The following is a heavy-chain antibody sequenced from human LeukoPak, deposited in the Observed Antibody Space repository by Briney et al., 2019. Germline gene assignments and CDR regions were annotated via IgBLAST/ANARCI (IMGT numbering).Heavy chain of an antibody. CDR3: ARGDPHADL. Sequence: GGSLRLSCAASGFAFSTYEMSWVRQAPGKGLEWIADITISGHTKNYTDSVKGRFTISRDNARSSLYLQMNSLRVEDTGVFYCARGDPHADLWGQGTLVTVSS. V-gene: IGHV3-48*03. CDR1: GFAFSTYE. CDR2: ITISGHTK. J-gene: IGHJ5*02.